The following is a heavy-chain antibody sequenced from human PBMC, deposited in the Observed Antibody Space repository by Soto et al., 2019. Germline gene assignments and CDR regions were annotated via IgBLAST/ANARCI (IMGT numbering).Heavy chain of an antibody. CDR3: AVIAAANYYYYGMDV. Sequence: TGGSLRLSCAASGFTFSSYWMSWVRQAPGKGLEWVANIKQDGSEKYYVDSVKGRFTISRDNAKNSLYLQMNSLRAEDTAVYYCAVIAAANYYYYGMDVWGQGTTVTVSS. CDR1: GFTFSSYW. V-gene: IGHV3-7*05. J-gene: IGHJ6*02. CDR2: IKQDGSEK. D-gene: IGHD6-13*01.